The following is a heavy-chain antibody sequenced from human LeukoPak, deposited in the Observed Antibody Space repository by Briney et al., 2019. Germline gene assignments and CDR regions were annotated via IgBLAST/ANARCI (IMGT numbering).Heavy chain of an antibody. J-gene: IGHJ3*02. CDR3: AKNLSRFPLYDAFDI. CDR1: GFTFSSYW. D-gene: IGHD2-2*02. V-gene: IGHV3-7*03. CDR2: IKQDGSEK. Sequence: GGSLRLSCAASGFTFSSYWMSWVRQAPGKGLEWVANIKQDGSEKYYVDSVKGRFTISRDNAKNSLYLQMNSLRAEDTAVYYCAKNLSRFPLYDAFDIWGQGTMVTVSS.